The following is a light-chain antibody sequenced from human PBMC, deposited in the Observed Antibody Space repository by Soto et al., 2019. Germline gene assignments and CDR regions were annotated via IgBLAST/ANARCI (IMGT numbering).Light chain of an antibody. CDR3: SSYTSSSTLL. CDR1: SSDVGGYKY. V-gene: IGLV2-14*01. CDR2: AVN. J-gene: IGLJ3*02. Sequence: QSALTQPASVSGSPGQSITISCTGTSSDVGGYKYVSWYQHHPGQAPKLMIHAVNSRPSGVSTRFSGSKSGNTASLTISGLQAEDEADYYCSSYTSSSTLLFGGGTKLTVL.